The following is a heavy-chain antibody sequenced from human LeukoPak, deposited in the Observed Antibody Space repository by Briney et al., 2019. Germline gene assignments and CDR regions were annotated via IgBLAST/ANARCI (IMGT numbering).Heavy chain of an antibody. CDR3: ARWYCSSDTCYHLDV. Sequence: PETLSLTCTVSGASVSSYYWSWIRQPPGKGLEWIGYSHYSGSTSYNPSLKSRVTISVDTSKNQFSLKLTSVTAADTAVYYCARWYCSSDTCYHLDVWGKGTTVTVSS. CDR2: SHYSGST. J-gene: IGHJ6*03. V-gene: IGHV4-59*02. D-gene: IGHD2-2*01. CDR1: GASVSSYY.